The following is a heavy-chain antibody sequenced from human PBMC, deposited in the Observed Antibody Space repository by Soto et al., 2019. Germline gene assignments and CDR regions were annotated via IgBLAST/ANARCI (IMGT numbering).Heavy chain of an antibody. J-gene: IGHJ6*02. CDR2: ISYDGSNN. CDR3: ARAKHSDYYYYGMDV. Sequence: GGSQRLSCAASGFTFSIYAIHWVRQAPDKGLEWVAVISYDGSNNYYTDSGKGRFTISRDNTKNTLYLQMNSLRAEDTAVYYCARAKHSDYYYYGMDVWGQGTTVTVSS. CDR1: GFTFSIYA. V-gene: IGHV3-30-3*01.